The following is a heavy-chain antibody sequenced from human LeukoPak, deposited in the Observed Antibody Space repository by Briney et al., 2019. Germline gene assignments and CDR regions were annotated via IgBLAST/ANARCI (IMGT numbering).Heavy chain of an antibody. J-gene: IGHJ4*02. V-gene: IGHV3-30*02. CDR3: AKDAAQYCSGGSCYAY. CDR2: IRYDGSNK. D-gene: IGHD2-15*01. CDR1: GFTFSSYD. Sequence: GVSLRLSCAASGFTFSSYDMHWVRRAPGKGLEWVAFIRYDGSNKYYADSVKGRFTISRDNSKNTLYLQMNSLRAEDTAVYYCAKDAAQYCSGGSCYAYWGQGTLVTVSS.